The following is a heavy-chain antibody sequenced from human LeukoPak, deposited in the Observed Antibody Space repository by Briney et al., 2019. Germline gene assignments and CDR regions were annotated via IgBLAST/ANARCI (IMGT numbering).Heavy chain of an antibody. J-gene: IGHJ4*02. CDR2: VRYTGSP. D-gene: IGHD2-21*01. V-gene: IGHV4-59*08. CDR3: ARHVAPHKDYFDY. Sequence: PSETLSLTCKVSGGSISGYYWTWIRQSPGMRPEWLAYVRYTGSPNYNPSLKGRVTISVDTSRNQFSLTLTSVTAADTGVYYCARHVAPHKDYFDYWGPGTLVIVSP. CDR1: GGSISGYY.